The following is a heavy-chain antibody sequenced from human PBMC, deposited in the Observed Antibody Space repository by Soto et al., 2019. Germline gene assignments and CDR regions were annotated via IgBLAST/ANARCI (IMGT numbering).Heavy chain of an antibody. CDR3: AADRAWEYY. Sequence: GASVKVSCKASGYTFTSYDINWVRQATGQGLEWMGWMNPNSGNTGYAQKFQERVTITRDMSTSTAYMELSSLRSEDTAVYYCAADRAWEYYWGQGTLVTVSS. CDR1: GYTFTSYD. CDR2: MNPNSGNT. V-gene: IGHV1-8*01. D-gene: IGHD1-26*01. J-gene: IGHJ4*02.